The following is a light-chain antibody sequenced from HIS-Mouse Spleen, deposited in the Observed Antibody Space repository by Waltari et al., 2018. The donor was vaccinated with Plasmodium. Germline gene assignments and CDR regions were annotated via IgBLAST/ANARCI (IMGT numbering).Light chain of an antibody. CDR3: SSYAGSNNLV. J-gene: IGLJ2*01. CDR1: SRDVGGYHY. Sequence: QSALTQPPSASGSPGQSVTISCTGTSRDVGGYHYVPWYQQHPGKAPKLMICEVSKRPSGVPDRFSGSKSGNTASLTVSGLQAEDEADYYCSSYAGSNNLVFGGGTKLTVL. V-gene: IGLV2-8*01. CDR2: EVS.